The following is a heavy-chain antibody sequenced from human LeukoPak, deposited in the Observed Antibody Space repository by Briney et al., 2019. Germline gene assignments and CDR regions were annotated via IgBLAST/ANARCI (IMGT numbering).Heavy chain of an antibody. D-gene: IGHD5-18*01. J-gene: IGHJ3*02. CDR2: ISGSGGTT. Sequence: QPGGSLRLSCAASGFTFSGYAMSGVRQAPGEGRGWISAISGSGGTTYYADSVKGRFTISRDNSKNTLYLQMNSLRAEDTAVYCCTTSTVVYSYGFDAFDIWGQGTMVTVSS. CDR1: GFTFSGYA. V-gene: IGHV3-23*01. CDR3: TTSTVVYSYGFDAFDI.